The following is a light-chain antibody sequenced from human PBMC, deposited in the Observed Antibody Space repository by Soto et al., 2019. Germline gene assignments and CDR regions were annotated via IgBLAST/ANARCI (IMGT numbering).Light chain of an antibody. V-gene: IGLV2-18*02. CDR1: SSDVGSYNR. CDR2: EVI. Sequence: QSALTQLPSVSGSPGQSVTISCTGTSSDVGSYNRVSWYQQPPGTAPKLMIYEVIYRPSGVPDRFSGSKSGNTASLTISGLQAEDEADYYCSSYTSSSTVVFGGGTKLTVL. CDR3: SSYTSSSTVV. J-gene: IGLJ2*01.